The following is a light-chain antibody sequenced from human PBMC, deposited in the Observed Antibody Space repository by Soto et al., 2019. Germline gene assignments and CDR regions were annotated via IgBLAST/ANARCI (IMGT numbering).Light chain of an antibody. CDR1: SSDVGGYNY. J-gene: IGLJ1*01. Sequence: QSVLTQPASVSGSPGPSITISCTGTSSDVGGYNYVSWYQLHPGKAPKLIIYELSHRPSGASNHFSGYKSGNAASLTISGHQSEDEADYYCSSYASFGTRCDFATGTKSTVL. V-gene: IGLV2-14*01. CDR2: ELS. CDR3: SSYASFGTRCD.